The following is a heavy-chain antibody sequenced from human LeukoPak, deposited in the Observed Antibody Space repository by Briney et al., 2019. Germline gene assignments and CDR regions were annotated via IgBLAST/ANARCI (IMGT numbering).Heavy chain of an antibody. J-gene: IGHJ4*02. Sequence: SETLSLTCTISGGSISSYYWSWIRQPPGKGLEWIGYIYYSGSTNYNPSLKSRVTISVDTSKNQFSLKLSSVTAADTAVYYCASMYSSSWYFLDYWGQGTLVTVSS. CDR2: IYYSGST. CDR3: ASMYSSSWYFLDY. D-gene: IGHD6-13*01. V-gene: IGHV4-59*08. CDR1: GGSISSYY.